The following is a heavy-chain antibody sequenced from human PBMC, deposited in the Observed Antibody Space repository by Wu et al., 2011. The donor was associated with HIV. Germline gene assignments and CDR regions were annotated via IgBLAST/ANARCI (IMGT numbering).Heavy chain of an antibody. J-gene: IGHJ2*01. CDR2: HPHVWYT. Sequence: WVRQAPGQGLEWMGTDHPHVWYTNYAQKFQGRVTITADESTSTAYMELSNVRSEDTAVYYCARDGSYGHWYLDLWGRGTLVTVSS. D-gene: IGHD5-18*01. V-gene: IGHV1-69*15. CDR3: ARDGSYGHWYLDL.